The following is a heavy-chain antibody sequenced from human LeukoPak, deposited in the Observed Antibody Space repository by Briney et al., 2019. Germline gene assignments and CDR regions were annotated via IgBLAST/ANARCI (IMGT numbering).Heavy chain of an antibody. D-gene: IGHD2-2*01. CDR3: AREILGYCSSTSCSTNPYYFDY. J-gene: IGHJ4*02. V-gene: IGHV4-39*07. Sequence: SETLSLTCTVSGGSISSTSYYWGWIRQPPGKGLEWIGSIYYRGNTFYNPSLKSRITILADTSKNQFSLILNSVTAADTAVYYCAREILGYCSSTSCSTNPYYFDYWGQGTLVTVSS. CDR2: IYYRGNT. CDR1: GGSISSTSYY.